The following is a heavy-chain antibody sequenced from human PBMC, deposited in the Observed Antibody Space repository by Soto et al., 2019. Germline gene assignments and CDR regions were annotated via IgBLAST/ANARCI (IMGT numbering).Heavy chain of an antibody. J-gene: IGHJ6*02. CDR1: GFTFSSYS. CDR2: ISSSSSYI. Sequence: GGSLRLSCAASGFTFSSYSMNWVRQAPGKGLEWVSSISSSSSYIYYADSVKGRITISRDNAKNSLYLQMNSLRAEDTAVYYSAREVVPAARGGRYGMDLWGQGTTVTVSS. CDR3: AREVVPAARGGRYGMDL. V-gene: IGHV3-21*01. D-gene: IGHD2-2*01.